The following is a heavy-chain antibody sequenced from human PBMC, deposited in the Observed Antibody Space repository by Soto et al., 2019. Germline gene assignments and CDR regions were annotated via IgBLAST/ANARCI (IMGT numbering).Heavy chain of an antibody. J-gene: IGHJ6*02. CDR1: GFTLSSYT. Sequence: EVQLLESGGGLVQPGGSLRVSCAASGFTLSSYTMNWVRQAPGKGLEWVSLISGGGASTSYADSVKGRFTISRDSSKNTLYLQMNSLGAEDTALDCCARSGAGRGLGFGLDVWGQGTTVTVSS. V-gene: IGHV3-23*01. D-gene: IGHD7-27*01. CDR3: ARSGAGRGLGFGLDV. CDR2: ISGGGAST.